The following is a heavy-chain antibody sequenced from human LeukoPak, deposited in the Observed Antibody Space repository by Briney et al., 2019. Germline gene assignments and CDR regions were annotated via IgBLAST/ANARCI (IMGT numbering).Heavy chain of an antibody. J-gene: IGHJ6*03. Sequence: PGRSLRLSCAASGFTFDDYAMHWVRQAPGKGLEWVSGISWNSGSIGYADSVKGRFTISRDNAKNSLYLQMNSLRAEDTALYYCAKDSRPPPVAPRYYYYMDVWGKGTTVTVSS. CDR1: GFTFDDYA. CDR2: ISWNSGSI. D-gene: IGHD6-19*01. CDR3: AKDSRPPPVAPRYYYYMDV. V-gene: IGHV3-9*01.